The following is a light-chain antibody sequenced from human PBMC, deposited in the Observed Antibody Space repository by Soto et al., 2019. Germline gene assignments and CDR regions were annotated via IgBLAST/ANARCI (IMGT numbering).Light chain of an antibody. CDR1: SSNIGSNY. CDR2: RTN. J-gene: IGLJ2*01. V-gene: IGLV1-47*01. CDR3: AAWDDSLSAHVV. Sequence: QSVLTQPPSASVTPGQRVTISCSGSSSNIGSNYVYWYQQLPGTAPKLLIYRTNQRPSGVPDRFSGSKSGTSASLALSGLRSEDEADYYCAAWDDSLSAHVVFGGGTKLTVL.